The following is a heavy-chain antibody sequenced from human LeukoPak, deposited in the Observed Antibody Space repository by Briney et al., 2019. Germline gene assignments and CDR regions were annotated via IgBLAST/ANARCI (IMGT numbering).Heavy chain of an antibody. CDR3: AKERGGQDWYFDV. CDR2: IWGDGSNK. J-gene: IGHJ2*01. Sequence: PGGSLRLSCTASGFNFSDYDMDWVRQDPGKGLEWVAVIWGDGSNKHHADSVKGRFTISRDNSKNTLYLQMNSLRAEDTAMYYCAKERGGQDWYFDVWGRGALVTVSS. CDR1: GFNFSDYD. V-gene: IGHV3-33*03. D-gene: IGHD3-10*01.